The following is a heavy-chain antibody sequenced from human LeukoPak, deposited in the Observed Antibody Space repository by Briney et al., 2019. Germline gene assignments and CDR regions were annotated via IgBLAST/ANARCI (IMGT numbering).Heavy chain of an antibody. CDR1: GFTFSRYG. J-gene: IGHJ6*03. Sequence: SGGSLRLSCAASGFTFSRYGMHWVRQAPGKGLEWVTAISYDGSNKYYADSVKGRFTISRDNSKNTLYVQMNSLRAEDTALYYCVTHSPLERWNYYYMDVWGKGTTVTVSS. V-gene: IGHV3-30*04. D-gene: IGHD1-1*01. CDR2: ISYDGSNK. CDR3: VTHSPLERWNYYYMDV.